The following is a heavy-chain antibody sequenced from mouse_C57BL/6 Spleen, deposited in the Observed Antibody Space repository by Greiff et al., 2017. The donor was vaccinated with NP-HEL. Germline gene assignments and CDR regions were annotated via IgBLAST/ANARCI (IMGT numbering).Heavy chain of an antibody. CDR1: GYTFTNYW. J-gene: IGHJ2*01. Sequence: QVQLQQPGTALVKPGASVKLSCKASGYTFTNYWMHWVKQRPGQGLEWIGNINPSNGGTKSNDKFKGQATLTVDKSSSTAYMQLSILTSEDSAVYYCARTPLYYDYGDYWGQGTTRTVSS. D-gene: IGHD2-4*01. CDR3: ARTPLYYDYGDY. V-gene: IGHV1-53*01. CDR2: INPSNGGT.